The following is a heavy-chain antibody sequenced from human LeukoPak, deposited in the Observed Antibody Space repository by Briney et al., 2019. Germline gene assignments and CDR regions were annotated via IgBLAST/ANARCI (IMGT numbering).Heavy chain of an antibody. V-gene: IGHV4-61*02. D-gene: IGHD6-13*01. CDR3: AGGRSSSWYGDAFDI. J-gene: IGHJ3*02. CDR1: GGSISSGSYY. Sequence: SETLSLTCTVSGGSISSGSYYWSWIRQPAGKGLEWIGRIYTSGSTNYNPSLKSRVTISVDTSKNRFSLKLSSVTAADTAVYYCAGGRSSSWYGDAFDIWGQGTMVTVSS. CDR2: IYTSGST.